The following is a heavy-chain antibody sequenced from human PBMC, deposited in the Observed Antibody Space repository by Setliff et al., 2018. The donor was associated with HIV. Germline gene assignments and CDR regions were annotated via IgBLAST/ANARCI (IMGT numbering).Heavy chain of an antibody. D-gene: IGHD2-2*01. CDR1: GGSISSHY. Sequence: PSETLSLTCTVSGGSISSHYWGWIRQPPGKGLEWLAIIYYSGSTYYNPSLKSRVTISVDTSKNQFSLKLRSVTAADTAVYYRARYCSSTTCYPRNFDYWGQGTLVTVSS. CDR3: ARYCSSTTCYPRNFDY. CDR2: IYYSGST. V-gene: IGHV4-39*01. J-gene: IGHJ4*02.